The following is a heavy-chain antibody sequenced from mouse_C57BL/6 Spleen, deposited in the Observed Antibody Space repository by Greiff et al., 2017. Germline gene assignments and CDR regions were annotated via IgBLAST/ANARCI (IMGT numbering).Heavy chain of an antibody. CDR1: GYTFTSYW. CDR3: ARSRYYGSDWYFDV. CDR2: IHPNSGST. V-gene: IGHV1-64*01. D-gene: IGHD1-1*01. Sequence: VQLQQPGAELVKPGASVTLSCKASGYTFTSYWMHWVKQRPGQGLEWIGMIHPNSGSTNYNEKFKSKATLTVDKSSSTAYMQLSSLTSEDSAVYYCARSRYYGSDWYFDVWGTGTTVTVSS. J-gene: IGHJ1*03.